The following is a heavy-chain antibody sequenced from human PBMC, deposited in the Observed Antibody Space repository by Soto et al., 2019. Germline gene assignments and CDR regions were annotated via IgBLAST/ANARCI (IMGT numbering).Heavy chain of an antibody. CDR1: GGSISSVGYY. CDR3: ARETVGTIDR. Sequence: QVQLQESGPGLVKPSQTLSLTCTVSGGSISSVGYYWSWIRQHPGKGLEWIGYIYNSGSTHYNPSRKSRITMSVDTSKNQFSLKLSSVTVADMAVYFCARETVGTIDRWGQGTLVTVSS. J-gene: IGHJ5*02. D-gene: IGHD5-12*01. V-gene: IGHV4-31*03. CDR2: IYNSGST.